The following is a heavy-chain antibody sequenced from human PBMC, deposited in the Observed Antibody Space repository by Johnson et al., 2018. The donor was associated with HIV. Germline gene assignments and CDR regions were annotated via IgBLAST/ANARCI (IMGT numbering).Heavy chain of an antibody. V-gene: IGHV3-23*04. Sequence: VQLVESGGGVVRPGGSLRLSCAASGFTFSSASMSWVRQAPGKGLEWVSGLSGSGGSTYYADSVKGRFTISRDNAKHTLYLKMNRLRDEDTALYYGASVLCRGYSGYDKSYDAFDIWGQGTMVTVSS. J-gene: IGHJ3*02. CDR2: LSGSGGST. CDR1: GFTFSSAS. D-gene: IGHD5-12*01. CDR3: ASVLCRGYSGYDKSYDAFDI.